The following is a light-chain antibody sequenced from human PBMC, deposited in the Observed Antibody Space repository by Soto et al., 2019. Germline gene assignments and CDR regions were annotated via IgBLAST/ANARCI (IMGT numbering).Light chain of an antibody. CDR3: QQYNNWPPLT. CDR2: DAS. V-gene: IGKV3-15*01. Sequence: EIVMTQSPATLSVSPGDRAILSCRASQSVSSSLAWYQQIPGQAPRLLIYDASTRATGIPARFGGSGSGTEFTLTISSLQSEDFAVYYCQQYNNWPPLTFGGGTKVELK. CDR1: QSVSSS. J-gene: IGKJ4*01.